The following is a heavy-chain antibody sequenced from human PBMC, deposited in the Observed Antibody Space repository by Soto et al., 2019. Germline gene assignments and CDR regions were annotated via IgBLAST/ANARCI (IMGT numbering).Heavy chain of an antibody. D-gene: IGHD3-16*01. CDR1: GGSLTSYP. Sequence: QMEQSGAEVRKPGSSVKVSCKPSGGSLTSYPTAWVRQAPGQGFEWMGGIIPIHGTTEYAQKFQGRVTITADESTNRATLELTGLTSEDTAVYYCARGWGLVSWGQGTLVTVSS. CDR3: ARGWGLVS. J-gene: IGHJ4*02. CDR2: IIPIHGTT. V-gene: IGHV1-69*01.